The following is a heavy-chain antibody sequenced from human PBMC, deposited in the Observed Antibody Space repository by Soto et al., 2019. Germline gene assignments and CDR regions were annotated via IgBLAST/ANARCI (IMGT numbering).Heavy chain of an antibody. CDR2: SSNSGSFT. V-gene: IGHV3-11*06. CDR1: GSPPGDHY. D-gene: IGHD2-8*01. Sequence: PRRSLRPSCTSPGSPPGDHYRTWSRKAPGKELEWIGNSSNSGSFTRYAASVNGPFSISRDNVKKSLYLQINNLRGDDMVIYECERSGDNQYACDYWGQGTPVTVSS. J-gene: IGHJ4*02. CDR3: ERSGDNQYACDY.